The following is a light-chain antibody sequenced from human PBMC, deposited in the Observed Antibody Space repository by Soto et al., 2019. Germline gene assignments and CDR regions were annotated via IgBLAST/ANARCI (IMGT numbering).Light chain of an antibody. V-gene: IGKV3-20*01. CDR2: SAS. CDR1: QSVSSN. J-gene: IGKJ1*01. Sequence: EIVMTQSPATLSVSPGERATLSCRASQSVSSNLAWYQQKPGRAPRLLFYSASSRATGIPDRFSGSGSGTDFTLTISRLEPEDFAVYYCHHFGSLPETFGQGTKVDNK. CDR3: HHFGSLPET.